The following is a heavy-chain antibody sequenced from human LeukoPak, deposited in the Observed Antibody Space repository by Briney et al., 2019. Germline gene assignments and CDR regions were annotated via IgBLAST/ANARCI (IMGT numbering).Heavy chain of an antibody. Sequence: GGSLRLSCAASGFTFSSYAMSWVRQAPGRGLEWVSVIYSGGSTYYADSVKGRFTISRHNSKNILYLQMDSLRAEDTAVYYCASWEHFHAFGIWGQGTMVTVSS. J-gene: IGHJ3*02. V-gene: IGHV3-53*04. CDR3: ASWEHFHAFGI. D-gene: IGHD1/OR15-1a*01. CDR1: GFTFSSYA. CDR2: IYSGGST.